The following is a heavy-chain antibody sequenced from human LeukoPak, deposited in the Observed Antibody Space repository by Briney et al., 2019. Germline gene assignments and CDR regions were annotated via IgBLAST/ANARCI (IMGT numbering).Heavy chain of an antibody. Sequence: GGSLRLSCAASGFSFSTYAMSWVRQAPGQGLEWVSGVSGGGGNANYADSLEGRFTISRDNPKNILYLQMNSLTAEDTALYYCAKGDRSLPYYFDYWGQGALVTVSS. CDR1: GFSFSTYA. J-gene: IGHJ4*02. D-gene: IGHD2-2*01. CDR3: AKGDRSLPYYFDY. CDR2: VSGGGGNA. V-gene: IGHV3-23*01.